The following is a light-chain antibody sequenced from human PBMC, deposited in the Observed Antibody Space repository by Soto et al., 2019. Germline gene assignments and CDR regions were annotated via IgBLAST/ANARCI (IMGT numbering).Light chain of an antibody. CDR3: CSYAGIYSYV. J-gene: IGLJ1*01. Sequence: QSALTQPRSVSGSPGQSVTISCTGTSSDVGRFEYVSWYQQHPGEAPKVVVYDITKRPSGVPDRFSGSKSGNTASLTISGLQAEDEADYYCCSYAGIYSYVFGTGTKV. CDR1: SSDVGRFEY. V-gene: IGLV2-11*01. CDR2: DIT.